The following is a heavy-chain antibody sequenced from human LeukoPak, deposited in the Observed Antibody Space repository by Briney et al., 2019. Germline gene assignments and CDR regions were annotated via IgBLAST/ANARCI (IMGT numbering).Heavy chain of an antibody. CDR1: GYTFSDYY. Sequence: ASVEVSCKASGYTFSDYYIHWVRQAPGQGLEWMGWIDPNRGATNYEQKFHGRVTMTSDTSMSTASMELNRLTSDDTGVYFCARKIEVDTIGRFDYWGQGTLVRVSS. CDR3: ARKIEVDTIGRFDY. CDR2: IDPNRGAT. D-gene: IGHD5-24*01. V-gene: IGHV1-2*02. J-gene: IGHJ4*02.